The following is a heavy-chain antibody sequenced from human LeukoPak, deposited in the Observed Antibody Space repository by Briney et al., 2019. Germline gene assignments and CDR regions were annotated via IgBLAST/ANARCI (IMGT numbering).Heavy chain of an antibody. Sequence: GASVTVSFKASGYTFTSYYMHWVRQAPGQGLEWMGVINPSGGSTSYAQKFQGRVTMTRDTSTSTVYMEQSSLRSEDTAVYYCARGRRGLQQNWGQGTLVTVSS. CDR1: GYTFTSYY. V-gene: IGHV1-46*01. CDR3: ARGRRGLQQN. J-gene: IGHJ4*02. D-gene: IGHD4-11*01. CDR2: INPSGGST.